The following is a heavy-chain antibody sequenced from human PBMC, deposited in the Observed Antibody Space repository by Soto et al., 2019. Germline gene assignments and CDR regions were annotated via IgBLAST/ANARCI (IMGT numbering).Heavy chain of an antibody. CDR1: GFSFSTST. D-gene: IGHD1-1*01. V-gene: IGHV3-21*01. J-gene: IGHJ4*02. CDR2: IGRTGIDR. Sequence: EVQLVESGGGLVKPGGSLRLSCAASGFSFSTSTMNWVRQAPGKGLEFVSSIGRTGIDRYYIDSVEGRFTISRDNAQNSLYLQMNSLRAEDTALYYCVCDDNRRYWGQGTLVTVSS. CDR3: VCDDNRRY.